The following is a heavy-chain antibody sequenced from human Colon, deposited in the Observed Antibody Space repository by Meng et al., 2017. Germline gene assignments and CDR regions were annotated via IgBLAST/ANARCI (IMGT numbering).Heavy chain of an antibody. CDR1: VGSVSINIFY. V-gene: IGHV4-61*01. Sequence: VPLQGSAPVLFRPTHTLSLTCTSTVGSVSINIFYGSWIRQPQGNGLEWIGFIYYSGSTNYNPSLKSRVTISVDTSKNQFSLKVSSVTAADTAVYYCARDSGYDKNWFDPWGQGTLVTVSS. D-gene: IGHD5-12*01. CDR3: ARDSGYDKNWFDP. CDR2: IYYSGST. J-gene: IGHJ5*02.